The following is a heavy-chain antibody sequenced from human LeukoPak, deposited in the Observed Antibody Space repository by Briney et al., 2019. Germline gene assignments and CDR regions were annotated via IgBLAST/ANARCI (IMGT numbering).Heavy chain of an antibody. J-gene: IGHJ3*01. CDR2: INNDGSST. Sequence: PGGSLRLSCAASGFTFSSYYMHWSRQAPGKGLVWVSHINNDGSSTSYADSVKGRFTISRDNAKNSLYLQMNSLRAEDTALYYCAREWAVATPAFDLWGQGTMVTVSS. CDR3: AREWAVATPAFDL. D-gene: IGHD5-12*01. V-gene: IGHV3-74*01. CDR1: GFTFSSYY.